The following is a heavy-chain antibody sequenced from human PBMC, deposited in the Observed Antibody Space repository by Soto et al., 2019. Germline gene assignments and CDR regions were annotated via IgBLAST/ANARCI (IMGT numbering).Heavy chain of an antibody. CDR3: AHRVLRTVFGLVTTTAIYFDF. J-gene: IGHJ4*02. CDR1: GFSLTTSGVG. V-gene: IGHV2-5*01. D-gene: IGHD3-3*01. CDR2: IYWNDDK. Sequence: QITLNESGPTVVRPTETLTLTCRFSGFSLTTSGVGVGWIRQSPGKAPEWLALIYWNDDKRYSASLKSRLTISKDTSKNQVVLTLSDLDTTDTATYYCAHRVLRTVFGLVTTTAIYFDFWGQGTPVAVAS.